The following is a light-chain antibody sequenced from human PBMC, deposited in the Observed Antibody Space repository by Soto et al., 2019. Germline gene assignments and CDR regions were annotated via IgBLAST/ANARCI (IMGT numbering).Light chain of an antibody. Sequence: QSALTQPASVSGSPGQSITLSCTGTSSDVGGYNYVSWYQHHPGEAPKVMIYDVSNRPSGISNRFSGSKSGNTASLTISGLQAEDEADYYCNSYTSSSTYVFGTGTKLTVL. V-gene: IGLV2-14*03. CDR1: SSDVGGYNY. J-gene: IGLJ1*01. CDR2: DVS. CDR3: NSYTSSSTYV.